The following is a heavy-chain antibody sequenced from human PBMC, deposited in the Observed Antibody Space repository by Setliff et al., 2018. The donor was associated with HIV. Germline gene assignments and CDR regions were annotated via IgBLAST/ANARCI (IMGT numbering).Heavy chain of an antibody. CDR3: AKVKLTIWYFDL. Sequence: GGSLRLSCAASGFTFDDYAVTWVRQAPGKGLDYVSAISGSGTTTYYADSVRGRFTISRDNSKNTLYLQLNSLRAEDTAVYYCAKVKLTIWYFDLWGRGTLVTVSS. V-gene: IGHV3-23*01. D-gene: IGHD4-17*01. J-gene: IGHJ2*01. CDR2: ISGSGTTT. CDR1: GFTFDDYA.